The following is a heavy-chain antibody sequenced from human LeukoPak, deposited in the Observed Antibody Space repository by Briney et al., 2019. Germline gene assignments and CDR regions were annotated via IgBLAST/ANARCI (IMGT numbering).Heavy chain of an antibody. CDR3: ARGLRNYYGVNNWFGP. D-gene: IGHD3-10*01. J-gene: IGHJ5*02. CDR1: GGSFSGYY. CDR2: INHSRST. V-gene: IGHV4-34*01. Sequence: PSETLSLTCAVYGGSFSGYYWSWIRQPPGKGLEWIGEINHSRSTNYNPSIKSQVAISVDTSKNKFSLKLSAVTAADTAVYYCARGLRNYYGVNNWFGPWGQGNLVTVSS.